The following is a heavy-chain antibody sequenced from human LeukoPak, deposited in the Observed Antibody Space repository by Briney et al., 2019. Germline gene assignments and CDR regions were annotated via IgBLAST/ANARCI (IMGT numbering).Heavy chain of an antibody. D-gene: IGHD3-22*01. CDR3: ARNDSSGYSEY. J-gene: IGHJ4*02. CDR2: ISVYNDYT. Sequence: ASVKVSCXASGYIFTTYGISWVRQAHGQGLEWMGWISVYNDYTTYAQTFQGRVTMTTDTSTSTAYMELRNLRSDDTAVYYCARNDSSGYSEYWGQGTLVTVS. V-gene: IGHV1-18*01. CDR1: GYIFTTYG.